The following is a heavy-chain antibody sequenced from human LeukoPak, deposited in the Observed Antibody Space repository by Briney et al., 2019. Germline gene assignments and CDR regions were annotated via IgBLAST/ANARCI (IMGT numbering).Heavy chain of an antibody. Sequence: PGRSPRLSCAASGFTFSSYGMQWVRQAPGMGPEWVSVISHDGTVTHYADSVKGRFTISRDSSTNRLYLQMDSLRTEDTAVYYCAKEGSQYASSWFDHWGQGTLVTVSS. CDR3: AKEGSQYASSWFDH. J-gene: IGHJ5*02. D-gene: IGHD2-2*01. V-gene: IGHV3-30*18. CDR2: ISHDGTVT. CDR1: GFTFSSYG.